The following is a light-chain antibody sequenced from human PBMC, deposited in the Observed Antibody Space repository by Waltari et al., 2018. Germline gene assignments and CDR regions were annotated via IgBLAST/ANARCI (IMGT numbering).Light chain of an antibody. CDR1: QSIDKF. CDR2: AAS. Sequence: DIQMTQSPSSLSASVGDRVTITCRPSQSIDKFLNWYQKKPGKAPDLLIYAASTLQTGVPSRFSGSGSGTDFTLTITSLQPDDFATYYCQQYNSYPLTFGGGTKVEIK. V-gene: IGKV1-39*01. CDR3: QQYNSYPLT. J-gene: IGKJ4*01.